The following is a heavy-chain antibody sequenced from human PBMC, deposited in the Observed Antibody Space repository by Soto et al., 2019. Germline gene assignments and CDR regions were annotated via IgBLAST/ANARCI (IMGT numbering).Heavy chain of an antibody. Sequence: ETLSLTCTVSGGSINTFYWSWVRQPAGKGLEWIGRIFSSGSTSFNPSLESRVAMSVDTSKNHFSLNLSSVTAADMAVYYCAREGSYSAYNFAHGIQLWSFDFWGQGALVTVSS. CDR2: IFSSGST. D-gene: IGHD5-12*01. CDR3: AREGSYSAYNFAHGIQLWSFDF. V-gene: IGHV4-4*07. CDR1: GGSINTFY. J-gene: IGHJ4*02.